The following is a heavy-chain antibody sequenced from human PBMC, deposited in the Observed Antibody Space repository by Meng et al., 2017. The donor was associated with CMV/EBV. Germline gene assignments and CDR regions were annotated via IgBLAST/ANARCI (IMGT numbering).Heavy chain of an antibody. CDR1: GYTFTSSY. CDR3: ARESGSVGDY. D-gene: IGHD1-26*01. Sequence: QVQLVQSGAEVEKPGASLKVSCKASGYTFTSSYMRWVRQAPGQGLEWMGIINPSGGSTSYAQKFQGRVTMTRDTSTSTVYMELSSLRSEDTAVYYCARESGSVGDYWGQGTLVTVSS. CDR2: INPSGGST. V-gene: IGHV1-46*01. J-gene: IGHJ4*02.